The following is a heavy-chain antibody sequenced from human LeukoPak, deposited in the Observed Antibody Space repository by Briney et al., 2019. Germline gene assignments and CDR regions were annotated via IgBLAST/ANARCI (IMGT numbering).Heavy chain of an antibody. V-gene: IGHV4-31*03. J-gene: IGHJ4*02. D-gene: IGHD3-16*01. Sequence: SETLSLTCSVSGASISSGGYYWSWIRQLPGKGLEWMGYIYYSGSTYYNPSLKSRVTISVDTSKNQFSLKLSSVTAADTAVYYCARASRIIITFGGVAYFDYWGQGALVTVSS. CDR2: IYYSGST. CDR1: GASISSGGYY. CDR3: ARASRIIITFGGVAYFDY.